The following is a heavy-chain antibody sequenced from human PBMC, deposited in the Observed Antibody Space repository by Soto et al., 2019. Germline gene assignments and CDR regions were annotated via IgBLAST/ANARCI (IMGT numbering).Heavy chain of an antibody. V-gene: IGHV4-59*01. D-gene: IGHD6-13*01. CDR2: IYYSGST. CDR3: ARAVSYTSSSFIYYYYGMDV. Sequence: SETLSLTCTVSGGSISSYYWSWIRQPPGKGLEWIGYIYYSGSTNYNPSLKSRVTISVDTSKNQFSLKLSSVAAADTAVYYCARAVSYTSSSFIYYYYGMDVWGQGTTVT. J-gene: IGHJ6*02. CDR1: GGSISSYY.